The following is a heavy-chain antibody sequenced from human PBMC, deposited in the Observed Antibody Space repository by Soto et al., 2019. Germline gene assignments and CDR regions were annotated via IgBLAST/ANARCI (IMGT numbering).Heavy chain of an antibody. J-gene: IGHJ4*02. CDR1: GFTFCSYA. CDR2: ISYDGSNK. V-gene: IGHV3-30-3*01. Sequence: PGGSLRISCAASGFTFCSYAMHGVRQAPGKGLEWVAVISYDGSNKYYADSVKGRFTISRDNSKNTLYLQMNSLRAEDTAVYYCARTTAYYFDYWGQGTLVTVSS. D-gene: IGHD4-4*01. CDR3: ARTTAYYFDY.